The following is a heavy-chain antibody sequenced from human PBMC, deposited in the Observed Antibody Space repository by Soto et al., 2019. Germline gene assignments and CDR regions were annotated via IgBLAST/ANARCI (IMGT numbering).Heavy chain of an antibody. CDR2: ISGSGGST. D-gene: IGHD1-20*01. J-gene: IGHJ4*02. V-gene: IGHV3-23*01. CDR3: AKDIRHGFDY. CDR1: GFTFSSYA. Sequence: GESLKISCAASGFTFSSYAMSWVRQAPGKGLGWVSAISGSGGSTYYADSVKGRFTISRDNSKNTLYLQMNSLRAEDTAVYYCAKDIRHGFDYWGQGALVTVSS.